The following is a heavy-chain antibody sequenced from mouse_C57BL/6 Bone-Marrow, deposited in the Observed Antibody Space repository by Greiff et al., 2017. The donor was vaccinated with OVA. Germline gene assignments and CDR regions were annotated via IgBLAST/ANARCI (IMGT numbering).Heavy chain of an antibody. CDR2: INPSSGYT. CDR1: GYTFTSYT. V-gene: IGHV1-4*01. J-gene: IGHJ1*03. CDR3: ARWGRFYWYFDV. D-gene: IGHD1-1*01. Sequence: VQLQQSGAELARPGASGKMSCKASGYTFTSYTMHWVKQRPGQGLEWIGYINPSSGYTKYNQKFKDKATLTADKSSSTAYMQLSSLTSEDSSVYYSARWGRFYWYFDVWGTGTTVTVSS.